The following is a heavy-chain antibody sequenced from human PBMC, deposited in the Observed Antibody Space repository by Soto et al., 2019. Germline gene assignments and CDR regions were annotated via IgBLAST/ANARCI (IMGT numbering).Heavy chain of an antibody. Sequence: QVQLQQWGAGLLKPSETLSLTCAVYGGSFSGYYWTWIRQPPGKGLEWIGEINHSGNNNYNPSLKSRFTISLHMSKNQFSLKLKSVTAADTAVYYCARGFHTSALFSRYTKFDSWGQGTLVTVSS. J-gene: IGHJ4*02. CDR2: INHSGNN. V-gene: IGHV4-34*01. CDR3: ARGFHTSALFSRYTKFDS. CDR1: GGSFSGYY. D-gene: IGHD2-2*01.